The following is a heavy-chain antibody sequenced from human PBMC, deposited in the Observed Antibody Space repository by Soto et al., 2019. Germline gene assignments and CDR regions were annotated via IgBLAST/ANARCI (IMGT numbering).Heavy chain of an antibody. D-gene: IGHD2-2*01. CDR2: ISYDGSNK. CDR1: GFTFSSYG. CDR3: AREGYCSSTSCYGDYYYGMDV. Sequence: GGSLRLSCAASGFTFSSYGMHWVRQAPGKGLEWVAVISYDGSNKYYADSVKGRFTISRDNSKNTLYLQMNSLRAEDTAVYYCAREGYCSSTSCYGDYYYGMDVWGQGTTVTVSS. V-gene: IGHV3-30*03. J-gene: IGHJ6*02.